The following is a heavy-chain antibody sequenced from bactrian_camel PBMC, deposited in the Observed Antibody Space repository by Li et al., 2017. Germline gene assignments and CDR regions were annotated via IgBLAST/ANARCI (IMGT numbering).Heavy chain of an antibody. Sequence: HVQLVESGGGSVQAGGSLRLSCVASGGTYSHYRAYCVAWFRQAPGNERAGVAAIDIRGRQTYTDSVEGRFTISRDNAKNTLYLQMNSLKPEDTAVYYCTRSYFGASHNTFAFWGQGTQVTVS. V-gene: IGHV3S53*01. CDR3: TRSYFGASHNTFAF. CDR2: IDIRGRQ. J-gene: IGHJ4*01. CDR1: GGTYSHYRAYC. D-gene: IGHD1*01.